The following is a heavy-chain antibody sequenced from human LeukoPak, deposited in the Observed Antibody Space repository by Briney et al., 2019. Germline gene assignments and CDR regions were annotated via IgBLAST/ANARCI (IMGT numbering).Heavy chain of an antibody. Sequence: GGSLRLSCAASGFSFNYFWMTWVRQAPGKGLEWVANIHPDGNEKYHVDSVKGRFTISRDNAKNSLYLQMNSLRVEDTAVYYCARGDDFSGDYWGQGTLVTASS. D-gene: IGHD2-21*02. CDR1: GFSFNYFW. J-gene: IGHJ4*02. CDR3: ARGDDFSGDY. CDR2: IHPDGNEK. V-gene: IGHV3-7*04.